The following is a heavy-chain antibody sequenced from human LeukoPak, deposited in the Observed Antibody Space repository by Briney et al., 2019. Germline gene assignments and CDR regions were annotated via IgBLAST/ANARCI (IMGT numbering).Heavy chain of an antibody. J-gene: IGHJ4*02. V-gene: IGHV4-34*01. CDR1: GGSFSGYY. CDR3: ARNSSFGEDY. CDR2: INHSGST. Sequence: SETLSLTCAVYGGSFSGYYWSWIRQPPGKGPEWIGEINHSGSTNYNPSLKSRVTISVDTSKNQFSLKLSSVTAADTAVYYCARNSSFGEDYWGQGTLVTVSS. D-gene: IGHD3-16*01.